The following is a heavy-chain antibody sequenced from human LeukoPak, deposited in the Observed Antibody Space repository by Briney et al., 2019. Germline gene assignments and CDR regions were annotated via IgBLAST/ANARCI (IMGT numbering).Heavy chain of an antibody. Sequence: GGALRLSCAASGFSFSSYNMNWVRQAPGKGLEWVSINSSSSNYLYYADSVKGRFTISRDNAKKSLYLQMNSLRAEDTAAYYCARSIVVKTASYDAFDMWGQGTMVTVSP. V-gene: IGHV3-21*01. J-gene: IGHJ3*02. CDR3: ARSIVVKTASYDAFDM. D-gene: IGHD2-21*02. CDR1: GFSFSSYN. CDR2: NSSSSNYL.